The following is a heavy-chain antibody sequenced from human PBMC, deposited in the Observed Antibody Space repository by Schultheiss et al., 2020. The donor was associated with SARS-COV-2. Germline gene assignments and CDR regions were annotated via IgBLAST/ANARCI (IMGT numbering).Heavy chain of an antibody. Sequence: SVKVSCKASGGTFSSYAISWVRQAPGQGLEWMGGIIPIFGTANYAQKFQGRVTITADESTSTAYMELSSLRSEDTAVYYCARVMAARPYYYGMDVWGQGTTVTVSS. J-gene: IGHJ6*02. V-gene: IGHV1-69*13. CDR3: ARVMAARPYYYGMDV. CDR2: IIPIFGTA. CDR1: GGTFSSYA. D-gene: IGHD6-6*01.